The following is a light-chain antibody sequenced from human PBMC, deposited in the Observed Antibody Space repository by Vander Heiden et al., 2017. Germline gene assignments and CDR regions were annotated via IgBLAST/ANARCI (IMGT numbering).Light chain of an antibody. CDR1: SSDVGGYNY. CDR3: SSYTSSSTYV. CDR2: EVS. V-gene: IGLV2-14*01. Sequence: QSALTQPASVSGSPGQSITISCTGTSSDVGGYNYVSWYQQHPGKAPKLMMYEVSNRPSGVSNRFSGSKSANTASLTVSGLQAEDEADYYCSSYTSSSTYVFGTGTKVTVL. J-gene: IGLJ1*01.